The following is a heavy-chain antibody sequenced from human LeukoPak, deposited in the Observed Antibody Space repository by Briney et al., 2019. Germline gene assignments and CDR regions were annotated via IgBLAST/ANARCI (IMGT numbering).Heavy chain of an antibody. V-gene: IGHV4-39*07. D-gene: IGHD3-10*01. CDR2: IYYSGST. CDR1: GGSISSSSYY. Sequence: SETLSLTCTVSGGSISSSSYYWGWIRQPPGKGLEWIGSIYYSGSTYYNPSLKSRVTISVDTSKNQFSLKLSSVTAADTAVYYCARAVTMVRGVAVPYYYYYMDVWGKGTTVTISS. J-gene: IGHJ6*03. CDR3: ARAVTMVRGVAVPYYYYYMDV.